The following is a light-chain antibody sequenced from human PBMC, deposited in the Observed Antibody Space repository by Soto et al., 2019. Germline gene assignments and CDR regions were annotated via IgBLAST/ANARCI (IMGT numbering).Light chain of an antibody. CDR1: QSVSSN. CDR2: GAS. J-gene: IGKJ4*01. V-gene: IGKV3-15*01. Sequence: EIVMTQSPATLSVSPGERATLSCRASQSVSSNLAWYQQKPGQAPRLLIYGASTRATGIPDRFSGSGSGTEFTLTISSLQSEDFAVYYCQQYSNWPPVLTFGGGKKVEIK. CDR3: QQYSNWPPVLT.